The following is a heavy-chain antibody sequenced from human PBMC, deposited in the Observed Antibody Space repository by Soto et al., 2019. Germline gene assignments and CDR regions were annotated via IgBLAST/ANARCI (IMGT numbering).Heavy chain of an antibody. Sequence: SETLSLTCTVSGGSISSGGYYWSWIRQHPGKGLEWVGYISCTGSTYYSPSLKSRITISADTSKNQFSLRLRSVTAADTAVYYCARVAYDSSGYYPHFNSWGQGTLVTVSS. V-gene: IGHV4-31*03. CDR1: GGSISSGGYY. CDR2: ISCTGST. J-gene: IGHJ4*02. CDR3: ARVAYDSSGYYPHFNS. D-gene: IGHD3-22*01.